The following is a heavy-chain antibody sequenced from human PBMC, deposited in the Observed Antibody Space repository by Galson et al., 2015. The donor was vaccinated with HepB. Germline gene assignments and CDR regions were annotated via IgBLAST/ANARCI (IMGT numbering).Heavy chain of an antibody. CDR1: GFTFSSYG. Sequence: SLRLSCAASGFTFSSYGMHWVRQAPGKGLEWVAVTWYDGSNKYYADSVKGRFTISRDNSKNTLYLQMNSLRAEDTAVYYCARASAAARPCFDYWGQGTLVTVSS. V-gene: IGHV3-33*01. J-gene: IGHJ4*02. CDR2: TWYDGSNK. CDR3: ARASAAARPCFDY. D-gene: IGHD6-6*01.